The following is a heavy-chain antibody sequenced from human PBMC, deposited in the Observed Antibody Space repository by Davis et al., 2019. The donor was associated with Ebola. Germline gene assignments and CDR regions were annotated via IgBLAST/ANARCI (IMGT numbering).Heavy chain of an antibody. D-gene: IGHD2-2*02. V-gene: IGHV4-34*01. CDR1: GGSFSGYY. Sequence: MPSETLSLTCAVYGGSFSGYYWSWIRQPPGKGLEWIGEINHSGSTYYNPSLKSRVTISVDTSKNQFSLKLSSVTAADTAVYYCTTGGCSSTSCYTMPLIRNYYYYGMDVWGQGTTVTVSS. CDR3: TTGGCSSTSCYTMPLIRNYYYYGMDV. CDR2: INHSGST. J-gene: IGHJ6*02.